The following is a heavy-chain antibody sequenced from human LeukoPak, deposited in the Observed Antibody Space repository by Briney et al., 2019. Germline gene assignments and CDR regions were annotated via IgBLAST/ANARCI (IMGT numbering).Heavy chain of an antibody. CDR1: GFTFSSYS. CDR2: ISSSSSYI. J-gene: IGHJ3*02. CDR3: ARGGSYLSAFDI. Sequence: GGSLRLSCAASGFTFSSYSMNWVRQAPGKGLEWVSSISSSSSYIYYADSVKGRFTISRDNAKNSLYLQMNSLRAEDTALYYCARGGSYLSAFDIWGQGTMVTVSS. D-gene: IGHD1-26*01. V-gene: IGHV3-21*01.